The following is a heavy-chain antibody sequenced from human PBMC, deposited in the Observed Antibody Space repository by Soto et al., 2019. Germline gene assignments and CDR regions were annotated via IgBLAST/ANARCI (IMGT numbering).Heavy chain of an antibody. Sequence: EVHLLESGGGLVQPGGSLRLSCAATGFTFSSFAMTWVRQAPGKGLEWVSTISGSGTNTYYADSVKGRFTFSRDNSNDTLFLQMRSLRAEDTAMYYCARTLPFAFDVLTGYEYYFDSWGQGTLLTVSS. J-gene: IGHJ4*02. CDR2: ISGSGTNT. V-gene: IGHV3-23*01. CDR3: ARTLPFAFDVLTGYEYYFDS. CDR1: GFTFSSFA. D-gene: IGHD3-9*01.